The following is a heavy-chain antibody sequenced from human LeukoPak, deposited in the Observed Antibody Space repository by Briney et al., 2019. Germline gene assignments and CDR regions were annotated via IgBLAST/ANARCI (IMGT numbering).Heavy chain of an antibody. CDR1: GFTFGDYA. CDR2: ISSSSSYI. D-gene: IGHD5-18*01. V-gene: IGHV3-21*01. Sequence: GGSLRLSCTASGFTFGDYAMSWVRQAPGKGLEWVSSISSSSSYIYYADSVKGRFTISRDNAKNSLYLQMNSLRAEDTAVYYCARDGYSYGPGFDYWGQGTLVTVSS. CDR3: ARDGYSYGPGFDY. J-gene: IGHJ4*02.